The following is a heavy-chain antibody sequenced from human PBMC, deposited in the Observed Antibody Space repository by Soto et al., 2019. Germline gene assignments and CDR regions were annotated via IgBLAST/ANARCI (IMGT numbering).Heavy chain of an antibody. J-gene: IGHJ6*02. CDR3: ARDHLNCSGGSCYFYYYYGMDV. V-gene: IGHV3-11*01. CDR2: ISSSGSTI. D-gene: IGHD2-15*01. CDR1: GFTFSDYY. Sequence: GGSLRLSCAASGFTFSDYYMSWIRQAPGKGLEWVSYISSSGSTIYYADSVKGRFTISRDNAKNSLYLQMNSLRAEDTAVYYCARDHLNCSGGSCYFYYYYGMDVWGQGTTVTVSS.